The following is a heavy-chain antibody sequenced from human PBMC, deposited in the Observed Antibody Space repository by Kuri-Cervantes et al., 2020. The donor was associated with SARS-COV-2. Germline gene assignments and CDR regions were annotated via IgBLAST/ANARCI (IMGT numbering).Heavy chain of an antibody. CDR2: IYYSGST. D-gene: IGHD6-13*01. CDR1: GGSISSYY. J-gene: IGHJ1*01. CDR3: ARGGVAAGNFQH. V-gene: IGHV4-59*01. Sequence: SETLSLTCTVSGGSISSYYWSWIRPPPRKGLEWIGYIYYSGSTNYNPSLKSRVTISVDTSKNQFSLKLCSVTAADTAVYYCARGGVAAGNFQHWGQGTRVTVSS.